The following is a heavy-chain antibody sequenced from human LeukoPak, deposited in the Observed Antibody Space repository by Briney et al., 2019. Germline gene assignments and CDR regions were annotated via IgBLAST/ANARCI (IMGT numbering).Heavy chain of an antibody. CDR1: GFTFSSYG. V-gene: IGHV3-30*18. J-gene: IGHJ6*02. D-gene: IGHD5-12*01. CDR2: ISYDGSNK. Sequence: GRSLRLSCAASGFTFSSYGMHWVRQAPGKGLEWVAVISYDGSNKYYAGSVKGRFTISRDNSKNTLYLQMNSLRAEDTAVYYCAKEVATLYYYYYGMDVWGQGTTVTVSS. CDR3: AKEVATLYYYYYGMDV.